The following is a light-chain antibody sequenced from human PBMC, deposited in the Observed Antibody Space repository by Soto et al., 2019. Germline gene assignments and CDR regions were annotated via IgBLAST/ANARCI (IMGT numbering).Light chain of an antibody. CDR2: KAS. CDR1: QSINGW. Sequence: DIQLTQSPSTLSASVGDRVTITCRASQSINGWLAWYQQXPGQAPXLXXYKASTLESGVPSRFSGSGSGTEFTLTVSSLQPEDFANYYGQQYNGHSTWTFGPGTKVDIK. CDR3: QQYNGHSTWT. V-gene: IGKV1-5*03. J-gene: IGKJ1*01.